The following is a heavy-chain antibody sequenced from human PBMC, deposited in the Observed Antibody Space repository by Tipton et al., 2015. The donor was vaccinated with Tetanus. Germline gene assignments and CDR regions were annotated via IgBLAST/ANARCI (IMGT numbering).Heavy chain of an antibody. D-gene: IGHD1-26*01. J-gene: IGHJ3*01. Sequence: QSGAEVKKPGASVKLSCKTSGYTFTQYYLHWVRQAPGQGLEWMGMIYPSDGSTSYAEKLQGRVTMTRDTPTSTVHMEMSSLRSEDTAVYYCARDREAFDYWGQGTKVTVSS. CDR3: ARDREAFDY. V-gene: IGHV1-46*04. CDR1: GYTFTQYY. CDR2: IYPSDGST.